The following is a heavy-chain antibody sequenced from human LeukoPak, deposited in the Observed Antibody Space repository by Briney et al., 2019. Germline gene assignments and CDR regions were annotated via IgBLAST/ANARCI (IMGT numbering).Heavy chain of an antibody. V-gene: IGHV3-23*01. Sequence: GGSLRLSCAASGFTFSSYAMSWVRQAPGKGLEWVAAISGSGGSTYYADSVKGRFTISRDNSKNTLYLQMNSLRAEDTAVYYCAKGIIGSYSSGSLVFDYWGQGTLVTVSS. CDR2: ISGSGGST. CDR3: AKGIIGSYSSGSLVFDY. J-gene: IGHJ4*02. D-gene: IGHD6-19*01. CDR1: GFTFSSYA.